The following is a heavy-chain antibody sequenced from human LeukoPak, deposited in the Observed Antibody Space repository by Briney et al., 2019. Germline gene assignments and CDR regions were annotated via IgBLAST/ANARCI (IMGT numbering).Heavy chain of an antibody. CDR1: GGSISSSDYY. D-gene: IGHD2-15*01. CDR3: ARALGYCSGGSCTRGYNWFDP. J-gene: IGHJ5*02. CDR2: IYYGGST. V-gene: IGHV4-39*01. Sequence: SETLSLTCTVSGGSISSSDYYWGWIRQPPGKGLEWIGSIYYGGSTYYNPSLKSRVTISVDTSTNQFSLKLSFVTTADTAVYYCARALGYCSGGSCTRGYNWFDPWGQGTLVTVPS.